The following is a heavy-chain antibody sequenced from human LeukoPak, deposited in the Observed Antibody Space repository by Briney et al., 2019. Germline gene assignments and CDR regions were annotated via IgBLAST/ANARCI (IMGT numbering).Heavy chain of an antibody. J-gene: IGHJ4*02. CDR1: GYTFTRYY. CDR2: IIPSGGST. V-gene: IGHV1-46*01. D-gene: IGHD3-10*01. CDR3: ARDPPNYYGSGSPTYDY. Sequence: ASVKVSCKAFGYTFTRYYMHWVRQAPGQGPEWMGIIIPSGGSTTYAQKFQGRVTLTRDMSTSTDYLELSRLRSDDTAVYYCARDPPNYYGSGSPTYDYWGQGTLVTVSS.